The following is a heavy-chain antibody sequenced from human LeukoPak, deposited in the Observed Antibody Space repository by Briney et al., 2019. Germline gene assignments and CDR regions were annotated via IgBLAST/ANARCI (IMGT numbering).Heavy chain of an antibody. CDR2: IYWNDDK. D-gene: IGHD6-13*01. Sequence: SGPTLVKPTQTLTLTCTFSGFSLSTSGVGVGWIRQPPGKALEWLALIYWNDDKRHSPSLKSRLTITKDTSKNQVVLTMTNMDPVDTATYYCAHRRKAAAGYRFDPWGQGTLVTVSS. CDR1: GFSLSTSGVG. CDR3: AHRRKAAAGYRFDP. V-gene: IGHV2-5*01. J-gene: IGHJ5*02.